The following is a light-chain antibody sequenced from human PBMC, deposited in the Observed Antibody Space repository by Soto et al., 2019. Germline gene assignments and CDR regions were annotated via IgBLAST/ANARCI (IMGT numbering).Light chain of an antibody. Sequence: QSALTQPASVSDSPGQSITISCTGTSSDVGGPNHVSWYQQHPGKAPKLMIYDVTNRPSGVSHRFSGSKSGSTAPLIISGLQAEDEADYYCVSFTSSTTYVFGTGTKVTVL. J-gene: IGLJ1*01. CDR2: DVT. CDR1: SSDVGGPNH. CDR3: VSFTSSTTYV. V-gene: IGLV2-14*01.